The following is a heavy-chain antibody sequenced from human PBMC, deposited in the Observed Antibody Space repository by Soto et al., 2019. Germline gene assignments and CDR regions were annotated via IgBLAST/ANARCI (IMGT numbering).Heavy chain of an antibody. CDR2: IYYSGST. CDR1: GFSFNTYE. D-gene: IGHD3-22*01. J-gene: IGHJ3*02. Sequence: GSLRLSCAASGFSFNTYEMNWVRQAPGKGLEWIGSIYYSGSTYYNPSLKSRVTISVDTSKNQFSLKLSSVTAADTAVYYCARRITMIVYFDAFDIWGQGTMVTVSS. CDR3: ARRITMIVYFDAFDI. V-gene: IGHV4-39*01.